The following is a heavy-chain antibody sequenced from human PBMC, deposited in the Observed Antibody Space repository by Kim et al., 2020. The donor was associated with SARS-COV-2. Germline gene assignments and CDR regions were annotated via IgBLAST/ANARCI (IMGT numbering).Heavy chain of an antibody. J-gene: IGHJ1*01. Sequence: SGPTLVNPTQTLTLTCTFSGFSLSTSGVGVGWIRRPPGKALEWLALIYWDDDKRYSPSLKSRLTITKDTSKNKVVLTMTNMDPVDTGTYFCAHLQYSDGSGYYSGPDDYFQHWGLGTLVTVSS. CDR1: GFSLSTSGVG. CDR2: IYWDDDK. D-gene: IGHD3-22*01. CDR3: AHLQYSDGSGYYSGPDDYFQH. V-gene: IGHV2-5*02.